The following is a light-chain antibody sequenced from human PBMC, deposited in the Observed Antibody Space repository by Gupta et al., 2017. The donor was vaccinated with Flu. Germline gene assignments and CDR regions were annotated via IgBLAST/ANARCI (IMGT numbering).Light chain of an antibody. CDR2: EVS. V-gene: IGLV2-14*01. CDR3: SSYTSSSTRV. J-gene: IGLJ2*01. CDR1: SSDVGGYNY. Sequence: QSALTQPASVSASPGRSITISCPGTSSDVGGYNYVSWYQQHPGKAPKRMIYEVSNRPSGVSNRFSGSKSGNTASLTISGLQAEDEADYYCSSYTSSSTRVFGGGTKLTVL.